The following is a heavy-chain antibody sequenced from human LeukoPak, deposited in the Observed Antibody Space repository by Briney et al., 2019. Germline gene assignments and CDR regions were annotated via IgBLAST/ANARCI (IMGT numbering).Heavy chain of an antibody. CDR3: ARGTLPDY. D-gene: IGHD2-2*01. V-gene: IGHV3-74*01. CDR1: GFTFSSYW. CDR2: IITDGSST. J-gene: IGHJ4*02. Sequence: GGSLRLSCAASGFTFSSYWMHWVRQAPGKGLVWVSRIITDGSSTSYADSVKGRFTISRDNAKNTLYLQMNSLRADDTAVYHCARGTLPDYWGQGTLVTVSS.